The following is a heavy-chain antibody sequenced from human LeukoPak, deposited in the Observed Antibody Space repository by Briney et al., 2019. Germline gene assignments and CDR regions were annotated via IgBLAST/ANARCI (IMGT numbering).Heavy chain of an antibody. CDR2: IFYSGTT. J-gene: IGHJ3*02. V-gene: IGHV4-39*01. CDR1: GGATSSSNYY. D-gene: IGHD2-8*02. Sequence: SETLSLTCTVSGGATSSSNYYWAWIRQPPGKGLEWMGSIFYSGTTHYNPSLKSRVTISVDTSKNQFSLKLSSVTAADTAVYYCARPVLAGSNAFDIWGQGTMVTVSS. CDR3: ARPVLAGSNAFDI.